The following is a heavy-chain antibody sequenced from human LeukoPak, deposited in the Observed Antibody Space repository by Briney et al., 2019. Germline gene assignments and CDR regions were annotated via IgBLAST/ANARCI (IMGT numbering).Heavy chain of an antibody. Sequence: ASVKVSCKVSGYTLTELSMHWVRQAPGKGLEWMGGFDPKDGETIYAQKFQGRVTMTKDTSTDTAYMELSSLRSEDTAVYYCATEGISNDAFDIWGQGTMVTVSS. CDR1: GYTLTELS. D-gene: IGHD2/OR15-2a*01. V-gene: IGHV1-24*01. CDR3: ATEGISNDAFDI. CDR2: FDPKDGET. J-gene: IGHJ3*02.